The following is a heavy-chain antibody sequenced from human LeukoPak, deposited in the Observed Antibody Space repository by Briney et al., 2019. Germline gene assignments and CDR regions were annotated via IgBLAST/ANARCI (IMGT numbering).Heavy chain of an antibody. D-gene: IGHD1-20*01. CDR1: GFTFSSSW. V-gene: IGHV3-74*01. CDR3: ARDRRLIGTTEGYFDY. CDR2: INNDGSST. J-gene: IGHJ4*02. Sequence: GGSLRLSCAACGFTFSSSWMHWVRQEPGKGLVWVSRINNDGSSTSYAGSVKGRFTISRDKAKNTLYLQMNSVRAEDTAVYYCARDRRLIGTTEGYFDYWGQGTLVTVSS.